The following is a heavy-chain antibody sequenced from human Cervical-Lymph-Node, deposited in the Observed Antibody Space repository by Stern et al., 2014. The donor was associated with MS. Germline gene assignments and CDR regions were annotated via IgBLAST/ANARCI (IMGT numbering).Heavy chain of an antibody. V-gene: IGHV1-8*01. J-gene: IGHJ4*02. CDR2: MNPESGDT. CDR1: GYTFTSDD. Sequence: QLVESGAEVKTPGASVKVSCKTSGYTFTSDDINWVRQASGQGLEWLGWMNPESGDTGSGKKFQGRLNLTRDTSISTAYMELTTLRSEDTAVYYCTKAWDSWGQGTLVTVSS. CDR3: TKAWDS.